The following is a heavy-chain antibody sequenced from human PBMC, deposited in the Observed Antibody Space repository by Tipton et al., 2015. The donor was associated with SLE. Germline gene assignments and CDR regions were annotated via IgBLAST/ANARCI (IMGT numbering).Heavy chain of an antibody. CDR1: GGSISSVNYY. J-gene: IGHJ6*02. V-gene: IGHV4-61*09. CDR2: IYTSGST. Sequence: TLSLTCTVSGGSISSVNYYWSWIRQPAGKGLEWIGHIYTSGSTNYNPSLKSRVTISVDTSKNQFSLKVSSVTAADTAVHYCAGMAGGGAYYYYGMDVWGQGTTVTVSS. D-gene: IGHD2-21*01. CDR3: AGMAGGGAYYYYGMDV.